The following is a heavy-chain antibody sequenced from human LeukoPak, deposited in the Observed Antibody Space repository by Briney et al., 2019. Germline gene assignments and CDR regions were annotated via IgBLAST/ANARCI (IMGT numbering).Heavy chain of an antibody. D-gene: IGHD6-13*01. J-gene: IGHJ4*02. CDR2: IYYSGST. Sequence: SETLSLTCTVSGGSISSYYWSWIRQPPGKGLEWIGYIYYSGSTNYNPSLKSRVTISVDTSKNQFSLKLSSVTAADTAVYYCARVIIGYSSSWPTLGANFDYWGQGTLVTVSS. CDR1: GGSISSYY. V-gene: IGHV4-59*12. CDR3: ARVIIGYSSSWPTLGANFDY.